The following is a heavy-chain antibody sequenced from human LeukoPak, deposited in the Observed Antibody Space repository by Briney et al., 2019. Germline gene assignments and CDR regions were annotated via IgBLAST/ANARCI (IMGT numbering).Heavy chain of an antibody. V-gene: IGHV4-59*01. CDR1: GGSISGYY. CDR3: ARGNSSGWYGGIAY. CDR2: VYETGGT. Sequence: SETLSLTCSVSGGSISGYYWSWIRQTPGKGLEWIAYVYETGGTNYNPSLKSRVTISQDTSRNQFSLKLASVTAADTAIYYCARGNSSGWYGGIAYCGQGSPLTVSS. J-gene: IGHJ4*02. D-gene: IGHD6-19*01.